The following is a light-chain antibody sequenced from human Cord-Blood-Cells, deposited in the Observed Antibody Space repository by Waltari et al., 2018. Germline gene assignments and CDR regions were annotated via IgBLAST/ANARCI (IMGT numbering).Light chain of an antibody. V-gene: IGLV5-45*02. CDR3: MIWHSSASV. CDR1: SGINVGTYR. J-gene: IGLJ2*01. CDR2: YKSDSDK. Sequence: QAVLTQPSSLSASPGASASLTCPLRSGINVGTYRIYWYQQNPGSPPQYLLRYKSDSDKQQGSGVPSRFSGSKDASANAGILLISGLQSEDEADYYCMIWHSSASVFGGGTKLTVL.